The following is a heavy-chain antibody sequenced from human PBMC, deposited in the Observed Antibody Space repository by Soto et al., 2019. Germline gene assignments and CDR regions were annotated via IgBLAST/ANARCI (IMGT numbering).Heavy chain of an antibody. J-gene: IGHJ5*02. CDR3: ARELGASIAAEYDWFDP. D-gene: IGHD6-6*01. CDR2: TYYRSKWYN. Sequence: SQTLSLTCAISGDSVSSNSAAWNWIRQSPSRGLEWLGRTYYRSKWYNDYAVSVKSRITINPDTSKNQFSLQLNSVTPEDTAVYYCARELGASIAAEYDWFDPWGQGTLVTVSS. CDR1: GDSVSSNSAA. V-gene: IGHV6-1*01.